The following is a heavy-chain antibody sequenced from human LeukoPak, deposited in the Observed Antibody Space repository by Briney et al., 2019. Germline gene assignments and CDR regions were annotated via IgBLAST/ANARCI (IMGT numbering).Heavy chain of an antibody. Sequence: GGSLRLSCAASGFTFSDYYMSWIRQAPGKGLEWVSYISSSSSYTNYADSVKGRFTISKDNAKNSLYLQMNSLRAEDTAVYYCARSHSSGQYEYYFDYWGQGTLVTVSS. V-gene: IGHV3-11*06. CDR3: ARSHSSGQYEYYFDY. J-gene: IGHJ4*02. CDR1: GFTFSDYY. CDR2: ISSSSSYT. D-gene: IGHD3-22*01.